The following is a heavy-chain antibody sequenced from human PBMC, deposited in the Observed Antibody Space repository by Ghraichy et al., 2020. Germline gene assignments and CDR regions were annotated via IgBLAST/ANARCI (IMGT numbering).Heavy chain of an antibody. CDR1: GGSISSYY. J-gene: IGHJ6*02. CDR2: IYYSGST. Sequence: SETLSLTCTVSGGSISSYYWSWIRQPPGKGLEWIGYIYYSGSTNYNPSLKSRVTISVDTSKNQFSLKLSSVTAADTAVYYCARSRGNDFWSGYYMTSRGLGMDVWGQGTTVTVSS. V-gene: IGHV4-59*01. D-gene: IGHD3-3*01. CDR3: ARSRGNDFWSGYYMTSRGLGMDV.